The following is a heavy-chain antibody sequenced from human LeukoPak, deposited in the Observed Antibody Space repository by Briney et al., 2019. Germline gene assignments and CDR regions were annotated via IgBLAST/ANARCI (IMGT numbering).Heavy chain of an antibody. CDR1: GGSITSGDYY. CDR3: ARVVAGYCSSATCHRYTMDV. CDR2: IYYSGSA. J-gene: IGHJ6*04. Sequence: PSETLSLTCTVSGGSITSGDYYWSWIRQPPGKGLEWIGYIYYSGSAYYSPSLKGRLTISVDTSKNQFSLKLSSVTAADTAVYYCARVVAGYCSSATCHRYTMDVGGEGTTVTVSS. V-gene: IGHV4-30-4*01. D-gene: IGHD2-2*03.